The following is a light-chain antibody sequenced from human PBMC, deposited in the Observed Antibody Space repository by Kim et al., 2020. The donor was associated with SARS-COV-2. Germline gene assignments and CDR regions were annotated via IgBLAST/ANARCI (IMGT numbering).Light chain of an antibody. CDR1: KLGDKY. J-gene: IGLJ2*01. CDR2: QDT. V-gene: IGLV3-1*01. CDR3: QAWDSSTVV. Sequence: SYELTQPPSVSVSPGQTASITCSGDKLGDKYACWYQQKPGQSPVLVIYQDTKRRSGIPERFSGSNSGNTATLTISGTQAVDEADYYCQAWDSSTVVFGGG.